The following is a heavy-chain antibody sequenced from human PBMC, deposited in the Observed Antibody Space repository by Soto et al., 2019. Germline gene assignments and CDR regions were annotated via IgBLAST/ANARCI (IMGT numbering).Heavy chain of an antibody. V-gene: IGHV1-69*02. D-gene: IGHD6-13*01. Sequence: QVQLVQSGAEVKKPGSSVKVSCKASGGTFSSYTISWVRQAPGQGLEWMGRIIPILGIANYAQKFQGRVTSAAQKSTSTAHMGLSRLRSGDKAVYYCARSEGSSWTYYFDYRGEGTLVPVSS. CDR3: ARSEGSSWTYYFDY. J-gene: IGHJ4*02. CDR2: IIPILGIA. CDR1: GGTFSSYT.